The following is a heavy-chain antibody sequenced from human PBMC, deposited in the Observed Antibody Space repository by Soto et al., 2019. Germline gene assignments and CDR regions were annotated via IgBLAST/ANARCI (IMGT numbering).Heavy chain of an antibody. D-gene: IGHD1-26*01. CDR1: GFTFSDST. CDR3: TSFMVGATPY. J-gene: IGHJ4*02. CDR2: IRSKANTYAT. Sequence: GGSLRLSCAASGFTFSDSTMHWVRQASGKGLEWVGRIRSKANTYATAYAASVKGRFTISRDDSKNTAYLQMNSLKTEDTAVYYCTSFMVGATPYWGQGTLVTVSS. V-gene: IGHV3-73*01.